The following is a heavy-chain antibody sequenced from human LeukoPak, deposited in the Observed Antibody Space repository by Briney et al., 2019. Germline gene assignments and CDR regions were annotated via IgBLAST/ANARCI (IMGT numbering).Heavy chain of an antibody. J-gene: IGHJ6*02. CDR2: INDGNGNT. CDR1: GYTFTIYR. CDR3: ARGPGSDSPPDYYYGTDV. Sequence: ASVKVSCKASGYTFTIYRIHWVRQAPGQRLEWMAWINDGNGNTKYSEKFQGRVTISRDTSASTVYMELSSLRFEDTAVYYCARGPGSDSPPDYYYGTDVWGQGTTVTVSS. V-gene: IGHV1-3*01. D-gene: IGHD2-21*01.